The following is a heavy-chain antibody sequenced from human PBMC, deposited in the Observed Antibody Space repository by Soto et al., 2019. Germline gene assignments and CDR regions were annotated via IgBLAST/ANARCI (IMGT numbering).Heavy chain of an antibody. Sequence: PGESVRISWKGTVYSVTSYWAGWLRQMPGKGLEWMGIIYPGDSDTRYSPSFQGQVTISADKSISTAYLQWSSLKASDTAMYYCARHGTAMARLDAFDIWGQGTMVTVSS. CDR1: VYSVTSYW. D-gene: IGHD5-18*01. CDR2: IYPGDSDT. CDR3: ARHGTAMARLDAFDI. V-gene: IGHV5-51*01. J-gene: IGHJ3*02.